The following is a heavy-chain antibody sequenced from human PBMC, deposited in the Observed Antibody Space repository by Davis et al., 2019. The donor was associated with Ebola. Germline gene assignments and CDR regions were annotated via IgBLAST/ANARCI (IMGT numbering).Heavy chain of an antibody. Sequence: GSLRLSCTVSGGSISSSSYYWGWIRQPPGKGLEWIGSIYYSGSTNYNPSLKSRVTISVDTSKNQFSLKLSSVTAADTAVYYCARGLSGWHPHDAFDIWGQGTMVTVSS. CDR2: IYYSGST. CDR1: GGSISSSSYY. J-gene: IGHJ3*02. D-gene: IGHD6-19*01. V-gene: IGHV4-39*07. CDR3: ARGLSGWHPHDAFDI.